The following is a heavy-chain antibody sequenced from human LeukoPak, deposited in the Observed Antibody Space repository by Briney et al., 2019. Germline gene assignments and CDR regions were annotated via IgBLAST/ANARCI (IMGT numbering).Heavy chain of an antibody. CDR3: AKGSGSSSWYAFPYY. CDR2: ISYDGSNK. CDR1: GFTFSSYG. V-gene: IGHV3-30*18. D-gene: IGHD6-13*01. Sequence: GRSLRLSCAASGFTFSSYGMHWVRQAPGKGLEWVAVISYDGSNKYYADSVKGRFTISRDNSKNTLYLQMNSLRAEDTAVYYCAKGSGSSSWYAFPYYWGQGTLVTVSS. J-gene: IGHJ4*02.